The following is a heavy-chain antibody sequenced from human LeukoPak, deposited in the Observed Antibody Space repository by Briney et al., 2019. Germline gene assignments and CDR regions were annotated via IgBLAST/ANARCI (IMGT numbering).Heavy chain of an antibody. CDR3: ARFRYSSGWYRGFDP. CDR2: IYSGGST. D-gene: IGHD6-19*01. CDR1: GFTVSSNY. Sequence: GGSLRLSCAASGFTVSSNYMSWVRQAPGKGLEWVSVIYSGGSTYYADSVKGRFTISRDNSKNTLYLQMNSLRAEDTAVYYCARFRYSSGWYRGFDPWGQGTLVTVSS. J-gene: IGHJ5*02. V-gene: IGHV3-53*01.